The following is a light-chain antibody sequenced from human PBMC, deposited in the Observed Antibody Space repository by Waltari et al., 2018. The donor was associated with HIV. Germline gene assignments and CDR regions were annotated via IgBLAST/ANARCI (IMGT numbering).Light chain of an antibody. J-gene: IGKJ2*01. CDR2: GAS. Sequence: EIVMTQSPATLSVSPGERATLSCRTSQSVSSNLAWYQQKPGQAPRLLIYGASTRATDIPARFSGSGSGTEFTLTISSLQSEDVAVYYCQQYNNWPVQYTFGQGTKLEIK. CDR3: QQYNNWPVQYT. V-gene: IGKV3-15*01. CDR1: QSVSSN.